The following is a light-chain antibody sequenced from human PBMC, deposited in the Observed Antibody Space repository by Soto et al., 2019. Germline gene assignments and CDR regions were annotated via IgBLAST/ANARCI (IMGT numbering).Light chain of an antibody. Sequence: DIQLTQSPSFLSASVGDRVTITCRASQGISSYLAWYQQKPGKAPKLLIYAASTLQSGVPSRFSGSASGTEFTLTISSLQPEDFATYYCQQLNSYRWTFGQGTKVEIK. CDR2: AAS. V-gene: IGKV1-9*01. J-gene: IGKJ1*01. CDR3: QQLNSYRWT. CDR1: QGISSY.